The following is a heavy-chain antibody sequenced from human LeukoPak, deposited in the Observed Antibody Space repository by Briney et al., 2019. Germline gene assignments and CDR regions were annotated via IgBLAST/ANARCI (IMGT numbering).Heavy chain of an antibody. CDR2: IIPIFGTA. V-gene: IGHV1-69*13. J-gene: IGHJ6*02. Sequence: ASVKVSCKASGGTFSSYAISWVRQAPGQGLEWMGGIIPIFGTANYAQKFQGRVTITADESTSTAYMELSSLRSGDTAVYYCARTSWGELLRDPRYYYYGMDVWGQGTTVTVSS. CDR3: ARTSWGELLRDPRYYYYGMDV. D-gene: IGHD1-26*01. CDR1: GGTFSSYA.